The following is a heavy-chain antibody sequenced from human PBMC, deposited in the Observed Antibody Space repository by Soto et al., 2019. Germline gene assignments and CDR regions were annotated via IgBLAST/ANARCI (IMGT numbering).Heavy chain of an antibody. J-gene: IGHJ6*02. CDR2: IYSGGST. D-gene: IGHD6-13*01. CDR1: GFTVSSNY. CDR3: ARDQYSSSWPYGMDV. Sequence: EVQLVESGGGLVQPGGSLRLSCAASGFTVSSNYMSWVRQAPGKGLEWVSVIYSGGSTYYADSVKGRFTISRHNSKNTLYLQMNSLRAEDTAVYYCARDQYSSSWPYGMDVWGQGTTVTVSS. V-gene: IGHV3-53*04.